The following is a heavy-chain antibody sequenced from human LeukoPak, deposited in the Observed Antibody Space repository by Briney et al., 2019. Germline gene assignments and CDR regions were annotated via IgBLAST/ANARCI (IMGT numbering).Heavy chain of an antibody. CDR2: IIPIFGTA. D-gene: IGHD3-22*01. CDR3: ARGVDHYYDSSGYFNWFDP. Sequence: ASVKVSCKASGYTFINYGISWVRQAPGQGLEWMGGIIPIFGTANYAQKFQGRVTITADESTSTAYMELSSLRSEDTAVYYCARGVDHYYDSSGYFNWFDPWGQGTLVTVSS. CDR1: GYTFINYG. J-gene: IGHJ5*02. V-gene: IGHV1-69*13.